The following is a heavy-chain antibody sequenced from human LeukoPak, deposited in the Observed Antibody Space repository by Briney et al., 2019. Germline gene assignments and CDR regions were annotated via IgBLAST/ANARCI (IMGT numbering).Heavy chain of an antibody. CDR1: GFTFSSYA. CDR2: ISGNGVST. V-gene: IGHV3-23*01. J-gene: IGHJ4*02. Sequence: GGSLRLSCVASGFTFSSYAMSWVRQAPGKGLEWVSGISGNGVSTYYADSVKGRFTMTRDNSKHTLYLQINSLSAEDTAVHYCAKDRGVVITAPPDYWGQGILVTVSS. D-gene: IGHD2-15*01. CDR3: AKDRGVVITAPPDY.